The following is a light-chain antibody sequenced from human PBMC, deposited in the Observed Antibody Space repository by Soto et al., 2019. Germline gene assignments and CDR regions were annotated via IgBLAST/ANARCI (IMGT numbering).Light chain of an antibody. Sequence: DIQMTQSPYTLSGSVGDRVTITCRASQTISSWLAWYQQKPGKAPKLLIYKASTLKSGVPSRFSGSGSGIEFTLTISSLQPYDFATYYCQHYNSYSESFGQGTKVELK. CDR1: QTISSW. CDR3: QHYNSYSES. V-gene: IGKV1-5*03. CDR2: KAS. J-gene: IGKJ1*01.